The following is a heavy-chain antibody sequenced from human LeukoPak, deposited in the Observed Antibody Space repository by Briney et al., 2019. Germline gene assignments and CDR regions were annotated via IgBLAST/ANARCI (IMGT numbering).Heavy chain of an antibody. J-gene: IGHJ4*02. CDR3: ARIFTDSSTYYSEY. D-gene: IGHD3-22*01. CDR1: GASISRSY. Sequence: SQTLSLTCTVSGASISRSYWSWIRQHPGKGLEWHGYIYSSGRTNYNPSLKSRVTISVDTSKNQFSLKLSSVTAADTAVYYCARIFTDSSTYYSEYWGQGTLVTVSS. V-gene: IGHV4-59*01. CDR2: IYSSGRT.